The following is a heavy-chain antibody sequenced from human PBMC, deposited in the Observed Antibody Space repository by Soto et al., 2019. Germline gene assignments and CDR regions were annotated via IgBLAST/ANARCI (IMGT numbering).Heavy chain of an antibody. CDR3: ARDLSGNPGY. Sequence: QVQLVQSGAEVKKPGASVKVSCKASGYTFTSFGISWVRQAPGQGLEWMGWISAYNGNTNYAQKRXXSVTMTTDTTTSTAYMELRRLRSDATAVCYCARDLSGNPGYWGQGTLVTVSS. D-gene: IGHD2-15*01. CDR2: ISAYNGNT. CDR1: GYTFTSFG. V-gene: IGHV1-18*01. J-gene: IGHJ4*02.